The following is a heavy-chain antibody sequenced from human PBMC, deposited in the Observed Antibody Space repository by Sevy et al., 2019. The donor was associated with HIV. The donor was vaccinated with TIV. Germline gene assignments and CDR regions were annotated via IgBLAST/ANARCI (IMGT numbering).Heavy chain of an antibody. J-gene: IGHJ4*02. Sequence: ASVKVSCKASGGTFSSYAISWVRQAPGQGLEWMGRIIPIFGTANYAQKFQGRVTITADESTSTAYMELSSLRSEDTAVYYCARGDHDSRGMPQGDGYWGQGTLVTVSS. CDR1: GGTFSSYA. D-gene: IGHD3-22*01. CDR2: IIPIFGTA. CDR3: ARGDHDSRGMPQGDGY. V-gene: IGHV1-69*13.